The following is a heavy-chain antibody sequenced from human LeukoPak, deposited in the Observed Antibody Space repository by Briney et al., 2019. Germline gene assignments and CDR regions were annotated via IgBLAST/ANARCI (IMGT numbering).Heavy chain of an antibody. Sequence: SETLSLTCSVSGGSISSTNYYWAWIRQPPGKGLEWIGSIHYTGTPYYSASLKSRVTISVDTSKNQFSLKLSSVTAADTAVYYCARESKVDAFDIWGQGTMVTVSS. D-gene: IGHD4-11*01. J-gene: IGHJ3*02. CDR2: IHYTGTP. CDR1: GGSISSTNYY. V-gene: IGHV4-39*07. CDR3: ARESKVDAFDI.